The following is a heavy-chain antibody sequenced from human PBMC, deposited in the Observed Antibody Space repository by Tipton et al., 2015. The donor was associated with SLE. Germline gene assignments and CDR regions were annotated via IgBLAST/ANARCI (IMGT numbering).Heavy chain of an antibody. CDR2: IYYSGST. J-gene: IGHJ6*02. D-gene: IGHD1-26*01. CDR1: GGSISSYY. CDR3: ARADGSNYGMDV. Sequence: TLSLTCTVSGGSISSYYWSWIRQPPGKGLEWIGYIYYSGSTNYNPSLKSRVTISVDTSKNQFSLKLSSVTAADTAVYYCARADGSNYGMDVWGQGTTVTVSS. V-gene: IGHV4-59*08.